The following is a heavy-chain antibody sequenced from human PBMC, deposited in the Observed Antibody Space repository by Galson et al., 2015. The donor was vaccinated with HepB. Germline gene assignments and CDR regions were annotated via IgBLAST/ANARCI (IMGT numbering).Heavy chain of an antibody. Sequence: SLRLSCAASGFSFSNYAMHWVRQAPGKGLEWVSLISFDGSKTYYSDSVMGRVTISRDNSKTTLYLQMNSLRPEDTAVYYCARETRGYSPAYWGQGALVTVSS. CDR2: ISFDGSKT. V-gene: IGHV3-30*01. J-gene: IGHJ4*02. D-gene: IGHD5-18*01. CDR1: GFSFSNYA. CDR3: ARETRGYSPAY.